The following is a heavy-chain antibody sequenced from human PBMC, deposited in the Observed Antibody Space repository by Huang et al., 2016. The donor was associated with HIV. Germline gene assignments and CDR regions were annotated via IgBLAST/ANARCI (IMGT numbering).Heavy chain of an antibody. CDR3: ARGQLGSYGDYDVLY. V-gene: IGHV1-69*13. D-gene: IGHD4-17*01. J-gene: IGHJ4*02. Sequence: QVQLVQSGAEVKTPGSSVKISCKASGGTFSKYAISWVRQAPGQGLEWMGGIIPIFGTPNYARTFQGRVTITADDSTSTTYVEVSSLRSEDTALYYCARGQLGSYGDYDVLYWGQGTLVTVSS. CDR1: GGTFSKYA. CDR2: IIPIFGTP.